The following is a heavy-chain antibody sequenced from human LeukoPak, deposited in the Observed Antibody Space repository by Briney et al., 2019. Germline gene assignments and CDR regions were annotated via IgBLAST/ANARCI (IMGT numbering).Heavy chain of an antibody. CDR2: ISGDGGGT. V-gene: IGHV3-23*01. Sequence: GGSLRLSCAASGFTFSNYAMNWVRQAPGKGLEWVSAISGDGGGTYYADSVKGRFTISKDNAKNTVYLQMNNLRAVDTAVYYCVSFYETYWGRGTLVTVSS. CDR3: VSFYETY. J-gene: IGHJ4*02. D-gene: IGHD2-2*01. CDR1: GFTFSNYA.